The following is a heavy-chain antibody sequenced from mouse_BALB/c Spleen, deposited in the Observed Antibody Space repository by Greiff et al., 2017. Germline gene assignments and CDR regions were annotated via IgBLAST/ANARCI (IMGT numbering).Heavy chain of an antibody. CDR2: IWGDGST. D-gene: IGHD2-4*01. CDR1: GFSLTGYG. V-gene: IGHV2-6-7*01. CDR3: ARGRDYDEGAYAMDY. J-gene: IGHJ4*01. Sequence: QVHVKQSGPGLVAPSQSLSITCTVSGFSLTGYGVNWVRQPPGKGLEWLGMIWGDGSTDYNSALKSRLSISKDNSKSQVFLKMNSLQTDDTARYYCARGRDYDEGAYAMDYWGQGTSVTVSS.